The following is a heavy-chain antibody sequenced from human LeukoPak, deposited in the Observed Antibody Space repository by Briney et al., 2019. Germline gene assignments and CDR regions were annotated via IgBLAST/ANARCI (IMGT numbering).Heavy chain of an antibody. Sequence: SETLSLTCAVYGGSFSGYYWSWIRQPPGKGLEWIGEINHSGSTNYNPSLKSRVTISVDTSKNQFSLKLSSVTAADTAVYYCARTNGSGSPSFDYWGQGTRVTVSS. V-gene: IGHV4-34*01. CDR3: ARTNGSGSPSFDY. CDR2: INHSGST. D-gene: IGHD3-10*01. CDR1: GGSFSGYY. J-gene: IGHJ4*02.